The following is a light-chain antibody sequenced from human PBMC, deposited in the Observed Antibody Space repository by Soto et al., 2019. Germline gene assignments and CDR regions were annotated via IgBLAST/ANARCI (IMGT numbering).Light chain of an antibody. CDR3: HSRA. CDR2: GAS. J-gene: IGKJ5*01. V-gene: IGKV3-15*01. Sequence: IVMTQSPATLSVSPGERATLACRASQSVTRNLAWYQQKPGQPPRLLIYGASTRATGIPARFSGSGSGTEFTLTISSLQSEDFAVYFCHSRAFGQGTRLEIK. CDR1: QSVTRN.